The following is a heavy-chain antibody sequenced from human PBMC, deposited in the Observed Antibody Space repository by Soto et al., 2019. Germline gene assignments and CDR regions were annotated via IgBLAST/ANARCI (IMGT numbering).Heavy chain of an antibody. D-gene: IGHD3-9*01. V-gene: IGHV3-30-3*01. Sequence: GGSLRLSCAASGFTFSSYAMHWVRQAPGKGLEWVAVISYDGSNKYYADSVKGRFTISRDNSKNTLYLQMNSLRAEDTAVYYCASLPLRYFGWLLSLPTRHADYWGQGTLVTVSS. CDR2: ISYDGSNK. J-gene: IGHJ4*02. CDR1: GFTFSSYA. CDR3: ASLPLRYFGWLLSLPTRHADY.